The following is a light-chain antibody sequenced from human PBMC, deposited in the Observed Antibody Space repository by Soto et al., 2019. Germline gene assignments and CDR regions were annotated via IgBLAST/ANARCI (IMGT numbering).Light chain of an antibody. J-gene: IGKJ1*01. CDR1: QGVSAY. V-gene: IGKV3-15*01. Sequence: MTQSPSSLSASVGDRVTITCRASQGVSAYLLWYQQKPGQAPRLLIYGASTRATGIPARFSGSGSGTEFTLTISSLQSEDFAVYYCQQYNNWPPWTFGQGTKVEIK. CDR3: QQYNNWPPWT. CDR2: GAS.